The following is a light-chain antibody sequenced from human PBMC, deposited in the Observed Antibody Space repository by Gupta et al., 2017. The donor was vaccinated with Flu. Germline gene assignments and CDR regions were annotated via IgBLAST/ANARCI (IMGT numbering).Light chain of an antibody. CDR1: SSDVGGDKY. CDR2: EVK. J-gene: IGLJ2*01. Sequence: CTRCSSDVGGDKYVPWYQQHPDKAAKLMSNEVKDRPSGVSKSFSGSKSGNTAGITISGLQAEDEDDDYGCYYTRSSTARVVFGGGTKLTVL. CDR3: CYYTRSSTARVV. V-gene: IGLV2-14*01.